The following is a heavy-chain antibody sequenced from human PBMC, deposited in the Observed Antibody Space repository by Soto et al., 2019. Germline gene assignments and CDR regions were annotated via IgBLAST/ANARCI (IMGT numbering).Heavy chain of an antibody. CDR1: GGSFSGYY. D-gene: IGHD3-3*01. CDR3: ARVAAYYDFWSGRYPSWFDP. V-gene: IGHV4-34*01. Sequence: SETLSLTCAVYGGSFSGYYWGWIRQPPGKGLEWIGEINHSGSTNYNPSLKSRVTISVDTSKNQFSLKLSSVTAADTAVYYCARVAAYYDFWSGRYPSWFDPWGQGTLVT. CDR2: INHSGST. J-gene: IGHJ5*02.